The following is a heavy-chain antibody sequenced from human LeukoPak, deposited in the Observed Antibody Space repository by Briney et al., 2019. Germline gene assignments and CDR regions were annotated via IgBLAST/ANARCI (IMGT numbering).Heavy chain of an antibody. CDR1: GGSISSYY. CDR3: ARHTYSNYHYYYYGMDV. Sequence: SETLSLTCTVSGGSISSYYWSWIRQPPGKGLEWIGYIYYSGSTDYNPSLKGRVTISVDTPKNQFSLNLSSVTAADTAVYYCARHTYSNYHYYYYGMDVWGQGTTVTVSS. J-gene: IGHJ6*02. D-gene: IGHD4-11*01. CDR2: IYYSGST. V-gene: IGHV4-59*08.